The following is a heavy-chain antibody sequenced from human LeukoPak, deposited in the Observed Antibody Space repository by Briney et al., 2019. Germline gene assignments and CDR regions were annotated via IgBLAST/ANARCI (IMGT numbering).Heavy chain of an antibody. D-gene: IGHD3-22*01. J-gene: IGHJ3*02. CDR2: ISSSSSYI. Sequence: GSLRLSCAASGFTFSSYSMNWVRQAPGKGLEWVSSISSSSSYIYYADSVKGRFTISRDNAKNSLYLQMNSLRAEDTAVYYCARVGLITMIVDAFDIWGQGTMVTVSS. CDR1: GFTFSSYS. CDR3: ARVGLITMIVDAFDI. V-gene: IGHV3-21*01.